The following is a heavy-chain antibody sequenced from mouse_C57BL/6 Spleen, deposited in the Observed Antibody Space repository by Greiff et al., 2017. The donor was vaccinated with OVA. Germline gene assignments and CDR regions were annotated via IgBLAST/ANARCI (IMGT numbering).Heavy chain of an antibody. J-gene: IGHJ4*01. D-gene: IGHD2-2*01. V-gene: IGHV14-4*01. CDR3: TTMVTRGDY. Sequence: EVQVVESGAELVRPGASVKLSCTASGFNIKDDYMHWVKQRPEQGLEWIGWIDTENGDTEYASKFQGKATITADTSSNTAYLQLSSLTSEDTAVYYCTTMVTRGDYWGQGTSVTVSS. CDR2: IDTENGDT. CDR1: GFNIKDDY.